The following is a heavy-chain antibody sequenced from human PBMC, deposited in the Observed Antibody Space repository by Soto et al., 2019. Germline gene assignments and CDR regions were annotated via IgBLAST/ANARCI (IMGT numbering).Heavy chain of an antibody. V-gene: IGHV3-48*02. CDR2: ISTTSFTI. D-gene: IGHD2-15*01. CDR1: GFSFSTYN. CDR3: ARDRCYDGTCYSASDS. J-gene: IGHJ5*01. Sequence: GGSLRLSCAASGFSFSTYNMDWVRQAPGKGPEWIAYISTTSFTIYYADSVEGRFTISRDNDRNSLFLEMKSLRDEDTAVYYCARDRCYDGTCYSASDSWGQGTLVTVSS.